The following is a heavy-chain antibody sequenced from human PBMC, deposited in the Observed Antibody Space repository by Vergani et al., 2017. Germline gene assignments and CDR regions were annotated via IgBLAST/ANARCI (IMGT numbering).Heavy chain of an antibody. J-gene: IGHJ4*02. CDR3: ARDWVGQWLVQNYFDY. Sequence: EVQLVESGGGLVQPGGSLRLSCAASGFTFSSYEMNWVRQAPGKGLEWVSYISSSGSTIYYADSVKGRFTISRDNDKNSLYLQMNSLRAEDTAVYYCARDWVGQWLVQNYFDYWGQGTLVTVSS. D-gene: IGHD6-19*01. CDR2: ISSSGSTI. CDR1: GFTFSSYE. V-gene: IGHV3-48*03.